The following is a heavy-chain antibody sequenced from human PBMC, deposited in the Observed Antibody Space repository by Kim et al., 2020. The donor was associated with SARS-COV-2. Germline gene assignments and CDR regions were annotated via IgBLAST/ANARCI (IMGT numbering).Heavy chain of an antibody. CDR1: GFRFSSYS. D-gene: IGHD2-15*01. CDR3: ARVITPRYYMDV. CDR2: ISSSSSYI. V-gene: IGHV3-21*01. J-gene: IGHJ6*03. Sequence: GGSLRLSCAASGFRFSSYSINWVRQAPGKGLEWVSSISSSSSYIYYADSVKGRFTISRDNAKDSLYLRMNSLRAEDTAVYYCARVITPRYYMDVWGKGTTVTVSS.